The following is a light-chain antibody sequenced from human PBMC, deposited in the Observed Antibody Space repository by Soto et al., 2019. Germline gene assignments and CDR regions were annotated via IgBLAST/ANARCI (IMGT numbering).Light chain of an antibody. CDR3: CSFGGSGDV. Sequence: QSALTQPASVSGSPGQSITISCSGTTSDVGIVSWYQHHPGKAPKLKIHEVTKRPSGVSDRFSGSKSGNSASLTISGLQAEDEADYFCCSFGGSGDVFGTGTKVTVL. CDR2: EVT. J-gene: IGLJ1*01. CDR1: TSDVGI. V-gene: IGLV2-23*02.